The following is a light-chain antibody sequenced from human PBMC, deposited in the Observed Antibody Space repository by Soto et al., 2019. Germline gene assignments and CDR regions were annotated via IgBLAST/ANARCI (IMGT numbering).Light chain of an antibody. Sequence: QSVLTQPVSVSGSPGQSITISCTGTSSDVGGYNYVSWYQQHPGKAPKLMIYDVSNRPSGVSNRFSGSKSGNTASLTISGLQAEDEADYYCCSYTSSSTWVFGGGTKLTVL. J-gene: IGLJ3*02. CDR2: DVS. V-gene: IGLV2-14*01. CDR1: SSDVGGYNY. CDR3: CSYTSSSTWV.